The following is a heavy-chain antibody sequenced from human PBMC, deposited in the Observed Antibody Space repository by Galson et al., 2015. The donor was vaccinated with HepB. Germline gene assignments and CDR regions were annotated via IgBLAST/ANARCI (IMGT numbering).Heavy chain of an antibody. D-gene: IGHD6-19*01. CDR3: AREGAVEIDY. CDR2: ISSTTGTR. V-gene: IGHV3-48*03. Sequence: SLRLSCAASGFTFSSYEMNWVRQAPGKGLEWVSYISSTTGTRYYAGSVRGRFTISRDNAKNSLYLQMNSLRAEDTAVYYCAREGAVEIDYWGQGTLVTVSS. J-gene: IGHJ4*02. CDR1: GFTFSSYE.